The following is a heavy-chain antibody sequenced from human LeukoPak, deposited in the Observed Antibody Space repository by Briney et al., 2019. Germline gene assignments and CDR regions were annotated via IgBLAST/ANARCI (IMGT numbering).Heavy chain of an antibody. V-gene: IGHV3-21*06. CDR2: ISGSSSYI. D-gene: IGHD6-6*01. CDR3: ARADSNIAACCIGFDS. J-gene: IGHJ4*02. Sequence: GGSLRLSCAASGFTFSSYSMNWVRQAPGKGLERVSSISGSSSYIYYADSMKGRFTISRHNAKNSLYLQMNNLSAEDTAIYYCARADSNIAACCIGFDSWGQGTLVTVSS. CDR1: GFTFSSYS.